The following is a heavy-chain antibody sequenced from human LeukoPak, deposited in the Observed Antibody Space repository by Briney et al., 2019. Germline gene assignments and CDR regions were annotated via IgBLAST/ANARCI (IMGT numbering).Heavy chain of an antibody. J-gene: IGHJ4*02. CDR2: ISYDGSNK. D-gene: IGHD5-24*01. V-gene: IGHV3-30*18. CDR3: TKDSRWLQLYIRGAYFDF. Sequence: GRSLRLSCAASGFTFSSYGMHWVRQAPGKGLEWVAVISYDGSNKYYADSVKGRFTISRDNSKNTLYLQMNSLRAEDTALYYCTKDSRWLQLYIRGAYFDFWGQGTLVTVSS. CDR1: GFTFSSYG.